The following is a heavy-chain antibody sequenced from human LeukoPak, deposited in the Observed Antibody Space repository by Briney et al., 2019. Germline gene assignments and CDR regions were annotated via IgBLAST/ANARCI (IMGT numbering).Heavy chain of an antibody. CDR2: INTNTGNP. V-gene: IGHV7-4-1*02. CDR3: ARGYDSSGYYYRDPDY. D-gene: IGHD3-22*01. CDR1: GYTFTSYA. J-gene: IGHJ4*02. Sequence: VASVKVSCKASGYTFTSYAMNWVRQAPEQGLEWMGWINTNTGNPTYAQGFTGRFVFSLDTSVSTAYLQISSLKAEDTAVYYCARGYDSSGYYYRDPDYWGQGTLVTVSS.